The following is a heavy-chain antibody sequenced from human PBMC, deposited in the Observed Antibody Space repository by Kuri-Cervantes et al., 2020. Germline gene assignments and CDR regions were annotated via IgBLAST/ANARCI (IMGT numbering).Heavy chain of an antibody. D-gene: IGHD6-6*01. J-gene: IGHJ5*02. Sequence: GSLRLSCDVSGVSITSHYWSWIRQPAGKGLEWIGRIYTTGSTQYNASLKTRVAMSLDKSKNQLSLKLKSVTAEDTAVYYCARPQPIYSSSLVGKDWFDPWGQGTLVTVSS. CDR1: GVSITSHY. CDR2: IYTTGST. CDR3: ARPQPIYSSSLVGKDWFDP. V-gene: IGHV4-4*07.